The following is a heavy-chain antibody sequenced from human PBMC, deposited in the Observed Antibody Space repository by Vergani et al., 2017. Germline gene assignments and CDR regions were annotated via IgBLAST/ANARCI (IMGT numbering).Heavy chain of an antibody. Sequence: QLQLQESDSRLVNPSQTLSLTCTPSGDAISRDTYSWNWVRQPPGKPLGWIGSVYYSGTTYYNPSLGGRVTMSIDKSKNHFSLTLTSVTAADSAFYFCARGQTGYSWDWYTYFFYMDVWGKGTTVTVSS. CDR3: ARGQTGYSWDWYTYFFYMDV. D-gene: IGHD3/OR15-3a*01. CDR2: VYYSGTT. J-gene: IGHJ6*03. V-gene: IGHV4-30-2*01. CDR1: GDAISRDTYS.